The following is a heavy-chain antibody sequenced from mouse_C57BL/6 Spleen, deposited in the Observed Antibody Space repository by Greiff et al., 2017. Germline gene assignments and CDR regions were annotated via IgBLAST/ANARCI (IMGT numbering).Heavy chain of an antibody. CDR1: GYSITSGYY. CDR2: ISYDGSN. V-gene: IGHV3-6*01. D-gene: IGHD2-4*01. J-gene: IGHJ3*01. CDR3: ARGYDYDVSWFAY. Sequence: ESGPGLVKPSQSLSLTCSVTGYSITSGYYWNWIRQFPGNKLEWMGYISYDGSNNYNPSLKNRISITRDTSKNQFFLKLNSVTTEDTATYYCARGYDYDVSWFAYWGQGTLVTVSA.